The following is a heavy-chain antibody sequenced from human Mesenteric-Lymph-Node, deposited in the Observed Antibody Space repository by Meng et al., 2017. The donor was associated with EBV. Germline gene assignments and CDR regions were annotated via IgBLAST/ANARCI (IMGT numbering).Heavy chain of an antibody. V-gene: IGHV1-18*01. J-gene: IGHJ4*02. D-gene: IGHD3-10*01. CDR2: ISTYNGNT. Sequence: QVRLGQAGAEGKKPGASVRVSCNASGYSFSSYSISWVRQAPGQGIEWMGWISTYNGNTNYEQKVQGRLNMTRETSTSTAYMELRSLISDDTAAYYCARGSGDYDSRSYPDFDYWGRGTLVTVSS. CDR3: ARGSGDYDSRSYPDFDY. CDR1: GYSFSSYS.